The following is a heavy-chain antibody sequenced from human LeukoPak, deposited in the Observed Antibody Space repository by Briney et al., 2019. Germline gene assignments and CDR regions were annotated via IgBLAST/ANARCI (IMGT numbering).Heavy chain of an antibody. CDR2: IYYSGNT. Sequence: SETLSLTCTVSGGSISSSSYYWGWIRQPPGKGLEWIGSIYYSGNTYYNPSLKSRLTISVDTSKNQFSLKLSSVTAADTAVYYCAAPFPVAARRRDKPFDPWGQGTLVTVSS. V-gene: IGHV4-39*01. D-gene: IGHD6-6*01. CDR3: AAPFPVAARRRDKPFDP. J-gene: IGHJ5*02. CDR1: GGSISSSSYY.